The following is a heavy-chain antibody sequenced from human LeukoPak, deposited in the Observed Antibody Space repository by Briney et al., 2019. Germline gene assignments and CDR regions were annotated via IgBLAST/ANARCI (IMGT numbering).Heavy chain of an antibody. V-gene: IGHV1-18*01. CDR1: GYTFTSYG. CDR2: ISAYNGNT. CDR3: ARAPDDYYDSSGYLA. Sequence: ASVKVSCKASGYTFTSYGISWVRQAPGQGLEWMGWISAYNGNTNYAQKLQGRVTMTTDTSTSTAYMELRSLRSDDTAVYYCARAPDDYYDSSGYLAWGQGTLVTVSS. J-gene: IGHJ4*02. D-gene: IGHD3-22*01.